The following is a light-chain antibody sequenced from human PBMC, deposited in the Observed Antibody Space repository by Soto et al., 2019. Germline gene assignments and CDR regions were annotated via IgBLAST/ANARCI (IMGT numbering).Light chain of an antibody. V-gene: IGKV3-11*01. Sequence: ETVLTQSPGTLSLSPGERATLSCRASESVRTSLAWYQQKPGQXPXXLIYGASKRATGIPARFSGSGSGTDFTLTISSLEPEDFAVYFCQQHNNWPTFGQGTRLEIK. CDR3: QQHNNWPT. J-gene: IGKJ5*01. CDR1: ESVRTS. CDR2: GAS.